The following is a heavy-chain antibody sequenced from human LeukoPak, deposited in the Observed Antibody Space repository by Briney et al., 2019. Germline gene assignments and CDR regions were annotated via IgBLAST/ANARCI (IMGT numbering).Heavy chain of an antibody. V-gene: IGHV3-64D*06. CDR2: ISSNGGST. CDR1: GFTFSSYA. CDR3: AKAGSGSYYKSRSGMDV. Sequence: PGGSLRLSCSASGFTFSSYAMHWVRQAPGKGLEYVSAISSNGGSTNYADSVTDRFTISRDNSKNTLYLQMSSLRAEDTAVYYCAKAGSGSYYKSRSGMDVWGKGTTVIVSS. D-gene: IGHD3-10*01. J-gene: IGHJ6*04.